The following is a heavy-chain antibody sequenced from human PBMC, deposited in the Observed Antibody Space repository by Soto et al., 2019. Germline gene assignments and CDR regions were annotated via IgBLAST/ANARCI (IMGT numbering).Heavy chain of an antibody. CDR1: GFTFSSYG. Sequence: GGSLRLSCAASGFTFSSYGMHWVRQAPGKGLEWVAVISYDGSNKYYADSVKGRFTISRDNSKNTLYLQMNSLRAEDTAVYYCAKEDGPYYLDVWGKGTTVTVSS. CDR2: ISYDGSNK. J-gene: IGHJ6*03. V-gene: IGHV3-30*18. CDR3: AKEDGPYYLDV.